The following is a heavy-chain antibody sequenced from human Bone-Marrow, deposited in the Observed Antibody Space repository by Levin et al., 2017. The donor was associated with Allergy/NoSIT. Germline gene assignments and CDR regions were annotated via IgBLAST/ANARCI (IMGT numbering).Heavy chain of an antibody. J-gene: IGHJ4*02. CDR1: GFTFSTYW. D-gene: IGHD1-26*01. V-gene: IGHV3-74*01. Sequence: GGSLRLSCATSGFTFSTYWVNWVRQAPGKGLVWVSLINPDGRTTTYADSVRGRFTISRDNAKNTVYLQMNSLRVEDTAVYYCARDLAGSPDYWGQGTLVTVSS. CDR3: ARDLAGSPDY. CDR2: INPDGRTT.